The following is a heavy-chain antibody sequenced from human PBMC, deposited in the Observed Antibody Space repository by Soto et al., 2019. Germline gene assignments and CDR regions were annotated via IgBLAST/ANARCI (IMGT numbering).Heavy chain of an antibody. CDR3: ARVAELWVDAFDI. V-gene: IGHV4-31*01. D-gene: IGHD3-16*01. CDR1: GGSIRSGSYY. Sequence: QVQLQESGPGLVKPSQTLSLTCTVSGGSIRSGSYYWSWIRQHPGQGLEWVGYIYLGWSTYYNPSLETQVTISLDTSKNHFSLKLSSVTAADTAVYYCARVAELWVDAFDIWGQGTMVTVSS. CDR2: IYLGWST. J-gene: IGHJ3*02.